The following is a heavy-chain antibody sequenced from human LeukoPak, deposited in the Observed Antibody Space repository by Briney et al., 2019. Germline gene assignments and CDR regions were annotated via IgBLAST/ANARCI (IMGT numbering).Heavy chain of an antibody. CDR3: ARDNSYRRGLDY. CDR2: ISSSSSTI. J-gene: IGHJ4*02. CDR1: RFTFCSYS. Sequence: GGSLRLSCTASRFTFCSYSMNWVRQAPGKGVEWVSYISSSSSTIYYADSVKGRFTISRDNAKNSLYLQMNSLRAEDTAVYYCARDNSYRRGLDYWGQGTLVTVSS. V-gene: IGHV3-48*01. D-gene: IGHD5-18*01.